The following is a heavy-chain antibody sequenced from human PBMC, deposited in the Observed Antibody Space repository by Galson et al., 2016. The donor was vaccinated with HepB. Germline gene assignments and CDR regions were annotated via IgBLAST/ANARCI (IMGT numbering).Heavy chain of an antibody. J-gene: IGHJ6*02. Sequence: SVKVSCKASGYTFTSYFMHWVRQAPGQGLEWMGIINPSGGRTNYAQKFQGRVTITADESTSTAYMELSSLRSEDTAVYYCARVRDGYNKYYHYGLDVWGQGTTVTVSS. CDR3: ARVRDGYNKYYHYGLDV. D-gene: IGHD5-24*01. CDR2: INPSGGRT. CDR1: GYTFTSYF. V-gene: IGHV1-46*01.